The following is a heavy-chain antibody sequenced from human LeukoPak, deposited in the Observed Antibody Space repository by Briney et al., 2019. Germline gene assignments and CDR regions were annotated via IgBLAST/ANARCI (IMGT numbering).Heavy chain of an antibody. CDR3: ALNLVSAAGDY. D-gene: IGHD2-2*01. Sequence: GGSLRLSCAASGFTFSSYWMTWVRQAPGKGLKWVANIKQDGSEKYYVDSVKGRFTISRDNAKNSLYLQMNSLRAEDTAVYYCALNLVSAAGDYWGQGTLVTVSS. J-gene: IGHJ4*02. CDR2: IKQDGSEK. V-gene: IGHV3-7*01. CDR1: GFTFSSYW.